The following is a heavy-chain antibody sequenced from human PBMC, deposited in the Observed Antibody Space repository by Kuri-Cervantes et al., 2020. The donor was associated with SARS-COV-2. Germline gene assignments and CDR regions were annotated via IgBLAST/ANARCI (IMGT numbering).Heavy chain of an antibody. Sequence: SETLSLTCTVSGGSISSSSYYWGWIRQPPGKGLEWIGSTYYSGSTYYNPSLKSRVTISVDTSKNQFSLKLSSVTAADTAVYYCARDRGTTRYYGMDVWGQGTTVTVSS. CDR2: TYYSGST. D-gene: IGHD2-15*01. CDR3: ARDRGTTRYYGMDV. CDR1: GGSISSSSYY. V-gene: IGHV4-39*07. J-gene: IGHJ6*02.